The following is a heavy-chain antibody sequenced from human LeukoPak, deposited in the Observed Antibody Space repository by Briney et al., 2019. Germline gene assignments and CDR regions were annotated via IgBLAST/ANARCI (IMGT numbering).Heavy chain of an antibody. J-gene: IGHJ3*02. CDR2: ISHDGSNK. CDR1: GFTFSSYG. CDR3: GRDPIGGYSYGFKDFDI. Sequence: GGSLRLSCAASGFTFSSYGMHWVRQAPGKGLEWVAVISHDGSNKYYTDSVKGRFTISRDNSKNTLYLQMNSLRAEDTDVYYCGRDPIGGYSYGFKDFDIWGQGTMVTV. V-gene: IGHV3-30*03. D-gene: IGHD5-18*01.